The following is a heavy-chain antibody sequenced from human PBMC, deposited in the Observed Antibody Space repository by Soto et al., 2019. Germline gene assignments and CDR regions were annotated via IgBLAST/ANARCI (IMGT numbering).Heavy chain of an antibody. CDR2: IYWDDDK. V-gene: IGHV2-5*02. CDR3: ARTYYDILTGYYEPPHFDY. Sequence: QITLKESGPPLVKPTQTLTLTCTFSGFSLSTSGVSVGWIRQPPGKALEWLALIYWDDDKPYRPSLKSRHTITKDTSTDQRVLTMTNMHPLDTAAYYCARTYYDILTGYYEPPHFDYWGQGTLVTVSS. CDR1: GFSLSTSGVS. D-gene: IGHD3-9*01. J-gene: IGHJ4*02.